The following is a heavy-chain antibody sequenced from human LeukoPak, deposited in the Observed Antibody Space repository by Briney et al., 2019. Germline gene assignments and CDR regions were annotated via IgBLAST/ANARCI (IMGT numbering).Heavy chain of an antibody. Sequence: SETLSLTCTVSGGSISGYYWNWIRQPPGKGLEWIGYIYYSGSSNYNPSLKSRVTISVDTSKNQFSLKLSSVTAADTAVYYCARGELPSNWFDPWGQGTLVTVSS. V-gene: IGHV4-59*01. CDR3: ARGELPSNWFDP. D-gene: IGHD3-10*01. CDR2: IYYSGSS. J-gene: IGHJ5*02. CDR1: GGSISGYY.